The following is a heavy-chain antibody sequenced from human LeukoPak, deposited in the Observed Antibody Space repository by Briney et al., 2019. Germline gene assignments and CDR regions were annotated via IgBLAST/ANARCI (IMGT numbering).Heavy chain of an antibody. CDR2: IYYSGST. V-gene: IGHV4-59*08. Sequence: SETLSLTCTVSGGSISSYYWSWIRQPPGKGLEWIGYIYYSGSTNYNPSLKSRVTISVDTSKNQFSLKLSSVTAAGTAVYYCATTGYSYGYDAFDIWGQGTMVTVSS. CDR3: ATTGYSYGYDAFDI. D-gene: IGHD5-18*01. CDR1: GGSISSYY. J-gene: IGHJ3*02.